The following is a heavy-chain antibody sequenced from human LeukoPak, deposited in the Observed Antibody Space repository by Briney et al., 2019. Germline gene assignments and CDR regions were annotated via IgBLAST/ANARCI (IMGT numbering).Heavy chain of an antibody. J-gene: IGHJ6*03. D-gene: IGHD3-3*01. Sequence: GGSLRLSCAASGFTLSDSSVHWVRQASGKGLEWVGRIRSKANSYATAYAASVKGRFTISRDDSKNTAYLQMNSLKTEDTAVYYCTRPYYDFYMDVWGKGTTVTVSS. CDR1: GFTLSDSS. V-gene: IGHV3-73*01. CDR3: TRPYYDFYMDV. CDR2: IRSKANSYAT.